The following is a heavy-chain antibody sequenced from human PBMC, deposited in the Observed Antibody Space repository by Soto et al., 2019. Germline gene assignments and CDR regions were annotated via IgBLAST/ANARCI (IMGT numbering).Heavy chain of an antibody. D-gene: IGHD1-7*01. CDR3: VEPHFSWNYIASWFDP. Sequence: GGSLRLSCSASGFTFSTYSFLWVRQAPGKGLEFVSAISSNGINTDYSDYVKGRFTISRDNSKNILYLQMSSLRTEDTAVYYCVEPHFSWNYIASWFDPWGQGTLVTVS. J-gene: IGHJ5*02. CDR1: GFTFSTYS. V-gene: IGHV3-64D*08. CDR2: ISSNGINT.